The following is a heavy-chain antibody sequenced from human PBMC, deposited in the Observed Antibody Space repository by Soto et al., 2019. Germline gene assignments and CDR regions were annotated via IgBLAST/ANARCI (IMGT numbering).Heavy chain of an antibody. CDR1: GFTFSGHW. D-gene: IGHD2-15*01. Sequence: EVQLVESGGGLVQPGGSLRLSCAASGFTFSGHWMQWVRQAPGKGPVCVSRINKDGSITTYADSVKGRFTISRDNAKNTLYLQMNSLRAEEXAVYYCAXYGITWGQGPQVTVSS. CDR3: AXYGIT. CDR2: INKDGSIT. V-gene: IGHV3-74*01. J-gene: IGHJ5*02.